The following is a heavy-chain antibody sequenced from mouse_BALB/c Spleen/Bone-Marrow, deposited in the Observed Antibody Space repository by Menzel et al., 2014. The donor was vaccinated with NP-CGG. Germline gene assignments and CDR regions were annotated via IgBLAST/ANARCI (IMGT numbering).Heavy chain of an antibody. Sequence: QVQLQQSGAELVRPGSSVKISCKASGYAFXTYWMNWVKQRPGQGLEWIGQVSPGDGDTSYNGKFRGKATLTADKSSSTAYMQLSSLTSEDSAVYFCARVYYGNLDHWGQGTTLTVSS. J-gene: IGHJ2*01. V-gene: IGHV1-80*01. CDR1: GYAFXTYW. CDR2: VSPGDGDT. CDR3: ARVYYGNLDH. D-gene: IGHD2-1*01.